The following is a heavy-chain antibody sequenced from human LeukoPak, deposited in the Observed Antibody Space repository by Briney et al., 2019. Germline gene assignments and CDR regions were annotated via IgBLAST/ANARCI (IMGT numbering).Heavy chain of an antibody. CDR1: GFTFNTYA. CDR3: AKPNLPYCSGGSCYGFDY. CDR2: ISFSGGST. Sequence: GASLRLSCAASGFTFNTYAMTWVRQAPGEGLEWVSVISFSGGSTYYADSVKGRFTISRDNSKNTLYLQMNSLRADDTAVYYCAKPNLPYCSGGSCYGFDYWGQGTLVTVSS. J-gene: IGHJ4*02. D-gene: IGHD2-15*01. V-gene: IGHV3-23*01.